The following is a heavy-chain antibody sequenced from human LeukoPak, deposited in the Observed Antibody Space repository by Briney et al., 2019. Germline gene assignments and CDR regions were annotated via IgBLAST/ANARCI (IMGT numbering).Heavy chain of an antibody. J-gene: IGHJ6*02. D-gene: IGHD3-3*01. CDR1: GFIFSNYY. CDR3: ARERWSLYSNDYYYYGLDV. CDR2: IKQDGSEK. V-gene: IGHV3-7*01. Sequence: PGGSLRLSCAASGFIFSNYYMNWVRQAPGKGLEWVAHIKQDGSEKNYVDSVKGRFTISRDNAKSSLYLQMNSLRAEDTAVYYCARERWSLYSNDYYYYGLDVWGQGTTVTVSS.